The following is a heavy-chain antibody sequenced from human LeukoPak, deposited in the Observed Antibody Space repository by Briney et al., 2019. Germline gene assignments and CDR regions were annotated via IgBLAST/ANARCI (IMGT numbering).Heavy chain of an antibody. V-gene: IGHV3-30*18. CDR1: GFTFSSYG. CDR2: ISYDGSNK. Sequence: GGSLRLSCAASGFTFSSYGMHWVRQAPGKGLEWVAVISYDGSNKYYADSVKGRFTISRDNSKNTLYLQMNSLRAEDTAVYYCAKEWRGDYVAFDIWGQGTMVTVSS. D-gene: IGHD4-17*01. J-gene: IGHJ3*02. CDR3: AKEWRGDYVAFDI.